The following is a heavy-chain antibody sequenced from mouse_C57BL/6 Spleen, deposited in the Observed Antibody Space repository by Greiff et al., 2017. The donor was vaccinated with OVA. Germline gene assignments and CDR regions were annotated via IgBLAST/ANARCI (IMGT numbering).Heavy chain of an antibody. Sequence: QVQLQQSGAELVKPGASVKLSCKASGYTFTEYTIHWVKQRSGQGLEWIGWFYPGSGSIKYNEKFKDKATLTADKSSSTVYMELSRLTSEDSAVYFCARHEEWDYYGSSSHFDYWGQGTTLTVSS. J-gene: IGHJ2*01. CDR1: GYTFTEYT. D-gene: IGHD1-1*01. V-gene: IGHV1-62-2*01. CDR3: ARHEEWDYYGSSSHFDY. CDR2: FYPGSGSI.